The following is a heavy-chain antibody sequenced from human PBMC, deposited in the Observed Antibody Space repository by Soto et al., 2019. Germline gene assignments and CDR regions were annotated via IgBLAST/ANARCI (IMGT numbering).Heavy chain of an antibody. V-gene: IGHV2-70*01. D-gene: IGHD4-17*01. CDR3: ARIPTTRDYYYGMDV. CDR2: IDWDDDK. J-gene: IGHJ6*02. Sequence: SGPTLVNPTQTLTLSCTFSGFSLSTSGMCVSWIRHPPGKALEWLALIDWDDDKYYSTSLKTRLTISKDTSKNQVVLTMTNMDPVDTATYYCARIPTTRDYYYGMDVWGQGTTVTVSS. CDR1: GFSLSTSGMC.